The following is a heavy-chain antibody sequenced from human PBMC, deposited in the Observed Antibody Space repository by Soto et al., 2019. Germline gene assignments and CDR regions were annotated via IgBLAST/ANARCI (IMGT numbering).Heavy chain of an antibody. D-gene: IGHD6-13*01. V-gene: IGHV3-66*01. CDR2: IYSGGST. Sequence: RLSCAASGFTVSSNYMSWVRQAPGKGLEWVSVIYSGGSTYYADSVKGRFTISRDNSKNTLYLQMNSLRAEDTAVYYCARDVIAVAGRAGIDAFDIWGQGTMVTVSS. CDR3: ARDVIAVAGRAGIDAFDI. J-gene: IGHJ3*02. CDR1: GFTVSSNY.